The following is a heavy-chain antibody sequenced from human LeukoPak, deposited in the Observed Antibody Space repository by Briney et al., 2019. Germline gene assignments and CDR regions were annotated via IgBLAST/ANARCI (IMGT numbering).Heavy chain of an antibody. V-gene: IGHV3-23*01. Sequence: GGFLRLSCAASGFTFSSYAMSWVRQAPGKGLEWVSAISGSGGSTYYADSVKGRFTISRDNSKNTLYLQMNSLRAEDTAVYYCAKVPWFGELSVYYFDYWGQGTLVTVSS. CDR3: AKVPWFGELSVYYFDY. D-gene: IGHD3-10*01. CDR2: ISGSGGST. J-gene: IGHJ4*02. CDR1: GFTFSSYA.